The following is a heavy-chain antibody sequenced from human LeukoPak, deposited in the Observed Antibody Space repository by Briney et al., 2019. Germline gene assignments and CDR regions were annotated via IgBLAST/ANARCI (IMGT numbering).Heavy chain of an antibody. CDR2: IYHSGST. CDR3: ARTNRWELERCYFDY. CDR1: GGSISSSNW. D-gene: IGHD1-26*01. J-gene: IGHJ4*02. V-gene: IGHV4-4*02. Sequence: PSGTLSLTCAVSGGSISSSNWWSWVRQPPGKGLEWIGEIYHSGSTNYNPSLKSRVTISVDKSKNQFSLKLSSVTAADTAVYYCARTNRWELERCYFDYWGQGTLVTVSS.